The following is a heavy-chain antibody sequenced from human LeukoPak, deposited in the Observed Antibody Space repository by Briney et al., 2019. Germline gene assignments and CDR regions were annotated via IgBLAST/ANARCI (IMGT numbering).Heavy chain of an antibody. CDR2: IYSGGST. Sequence: GGSLRLSCAASGFTVSSNYMSWVRQAPGKGLEWVSVIYSGGSTYYADSVKGRFTISRDNSKNTLYLQMNSLRAEDTAVYYCARGPDQVAAAGTMGYWGQGTLVTVSS. CDR1: GFTVSSNY. D-gene: IGHD6-13*01. CDR3: ARGPDQVAAAGTMGY. J-gene: IGHJ4*02. V-gene: IGHV3-66*01.